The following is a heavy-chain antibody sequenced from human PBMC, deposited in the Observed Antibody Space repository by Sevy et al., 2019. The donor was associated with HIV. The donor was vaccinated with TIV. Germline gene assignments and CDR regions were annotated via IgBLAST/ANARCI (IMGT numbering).Heavy chain of an antibody. Sequence: ASVKVSCKTSGYTFASYFMHWVRLAPGLGPEWMGRITPNSGDTNYAQKFEDRVTMTRDTSISTAYMELSSLRADDTAVYYRARSGGYYNGAFDYWGQGTLVTVSS. CDR2: ITPNSGDT. V-gene: IGHV1-2*06. CDR1: GYTFASYF. D-gene: IGHD3-10*01. CDR3: ARSGGYYNGAFDY. J-gene: IGHJ4*02.